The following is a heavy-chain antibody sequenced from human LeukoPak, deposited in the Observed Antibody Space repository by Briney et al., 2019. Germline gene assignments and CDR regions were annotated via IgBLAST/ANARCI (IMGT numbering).Heavy chain of an antibody. V-gene: IGHV4-34*01. CDR1: GGSFSGYY. J-gene: IGHJ5*02. D-gene: IGHD3-3*01. Sequence: PSETLSLTRAVYGGSFSGYYWSWIRQPPGKGLEWIGEINHSGSTNYNPSLKSRVTISVDTSKNQFSLKLSSVTAADTAVYYCARAGHYDFWSGYYTGWFDPWGQGTLVTVSS. CDR2: INHSGST. CDR3: ARAGHYDFWSGYYTGWFDP.